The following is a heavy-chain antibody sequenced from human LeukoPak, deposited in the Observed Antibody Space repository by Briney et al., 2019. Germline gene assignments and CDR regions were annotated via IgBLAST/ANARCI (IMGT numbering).Heavy chain of an antibody. D-gene: IGHD3-3*01. CDR3: AGGFGVVRIDY. V-gene: IGHV3-64*01. Sequence: PGGSLRLSCAASGFTFSNYAMSWVRQAPGKGLEYVSAISSNGGSTYYANSVKGRFTISRDNSKNTLYLQMGSLRAEDMAVYYCAGGFGVVRIDYWGQGTLVTVSS. CDR2: ISSNGGST. J-gene: IGHJ4*02. CDR1: GFTFSNYA.